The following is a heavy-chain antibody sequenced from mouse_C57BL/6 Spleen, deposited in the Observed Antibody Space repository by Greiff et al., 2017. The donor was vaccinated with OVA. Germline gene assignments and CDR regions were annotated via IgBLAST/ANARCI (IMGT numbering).Heavy chain of an antibody. Sequence: VQLQQSGPELVKPGASVKISCKASGYAFSSSWMNWVKQRPGRGLEWIGRIDPNSGGTKYNEKFKSKATLTVDKPSSTAYMQLSSLTSEDSAVYYCARNDYVSPFDYWAQGTTLTVSS. CDR1: GYAFSSSW. J-gene: IGHJ2*01. CDR2: IDPNSGGT. V-gene: IGHV1-72*01. CDR3: ARNDYVSPFDY. D-gene: IGHD2-4*01.